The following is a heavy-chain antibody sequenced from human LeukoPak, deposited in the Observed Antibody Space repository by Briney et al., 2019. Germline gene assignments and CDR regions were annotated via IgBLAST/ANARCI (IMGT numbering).Heavy chain of an antibody. CDR2: IYHSGTT. Sequence: PSETLSLTCAVSGYSISSGYFWGWIRQPPGKGLGWIGSIYHSGTTYYNPSLKSRITISVDTSKNQFSLKLNSVTAADTALYYCACSRDLYSPLDYWGQGTLVTVSS. V-gene: IGHV4-38-2*01. D-gene: IGHD5-24*01. CDR1: GYSISSGYF. CDR3: ACSRDLYSPLDY. J-gene: IGHJ4*02.